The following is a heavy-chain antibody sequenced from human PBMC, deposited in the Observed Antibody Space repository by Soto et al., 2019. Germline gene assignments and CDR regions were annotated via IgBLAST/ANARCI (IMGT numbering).Heavy chain of an antibody. J-gene: IGHJ4*02. CDR3: AKAPLSQNTFDY. V-gene: IGHV3-23*01. CDR2: ITNSGGSI. CDR1: GFTFNNYA. Sequence: QPGGSLRLSCAASGFTFNNYAMSWVRQAPGRGLEWVSTITNSGGSIYYADSVKGRFTISRDNSKNTLYLQMNSLRAEDTAVYSCAKAPLSQNTFDYWGQGTLVTVSS.